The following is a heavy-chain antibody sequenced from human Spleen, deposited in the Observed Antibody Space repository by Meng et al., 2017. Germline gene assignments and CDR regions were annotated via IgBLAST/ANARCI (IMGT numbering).Heavy chain of an antibody. D-gene: IGHD3-22*01. Sequence: SVKVSCKALGGIFSNYVIGWVRQAPGQGREWMGGINAVFGTTNYAQKFQGRVTITTDESTSTVYMELTRLTAEDTAVYYCAREQYYDRSGYYPTYFDYWGQGTLVTVSS. CDR2: INAVFGTT. V-gene: IGHV1-69*05. J-gene: IGHJ4*02. CDR1: GGIFSNYV. CDR3: AREQYYDRSGYYPTYFDY.